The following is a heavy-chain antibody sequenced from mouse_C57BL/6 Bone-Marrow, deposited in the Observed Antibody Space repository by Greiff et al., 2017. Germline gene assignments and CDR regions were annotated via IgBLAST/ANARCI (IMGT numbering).Heavy chain of an antibody. V-gene: IGHV1-19*01. D-gene: IGHD2-4*01. CDR1: GYTFTDYY. Sequence: EVQLQQSGPVLVKPGASVKMSCKASGYTFTDYYMNWVKQSHGKSLEWIGVINPYNGGTSYNQKFKGKATLTVDKSSSTAYMELNSLTSEDSAVYYCAREGPYYDYDGGYYLDYWGQGTTLTVSS. CDR3: AREGPYYDYDGGYYLDY. CDR2: INPYNGGT. J-gene: IGHJ2*01.